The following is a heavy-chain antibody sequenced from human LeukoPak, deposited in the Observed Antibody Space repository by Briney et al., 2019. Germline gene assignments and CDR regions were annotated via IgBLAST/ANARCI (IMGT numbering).Heavy chain of an antibody. CDR3: ARRTGGTKDY. D-gene: IGHD7-27*01. J-gene: IGHJ4*02. V-gene: IGHV3-23*01. CDR2: ISYNGAST. Sequence: LPGGSLRLSCVASGFTFGDVVMSWARQAPGKGLEWVSAISYNGASTDYADSVKGCFAISRDNSKNTLYLQMNSLRAEDTAVYYCARRTGGTKDYWGQGTQVTVSS. CDR1: GFTFGDVV.